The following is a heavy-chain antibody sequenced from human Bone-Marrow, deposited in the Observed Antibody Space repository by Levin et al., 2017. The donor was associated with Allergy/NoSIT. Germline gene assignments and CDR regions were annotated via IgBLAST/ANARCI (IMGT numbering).Heavy chain of an antibody. D-gene: IGHD4/OR15-4a*01. CDR3: ARMGASRSSSGYYFDY. J-gene: IGHJ4*02. CDR1: GFIFSNHS. Sequence: NPGGSLRLSCSASGFIFSNHSINWVRQAPGKGLEWVSSISSNSRYIHYADSVKGRVTISRDNAKNTLYLQMDRLRVEDTAMYYCARMGASRSSSGYYFDYWGQGTLVTVSS. V-gene: IGHV3-21*06. CDR2: ISSNSRYI.